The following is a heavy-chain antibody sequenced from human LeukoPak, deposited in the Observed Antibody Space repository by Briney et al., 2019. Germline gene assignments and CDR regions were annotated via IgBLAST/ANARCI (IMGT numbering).Heavy chain of an antibody. D-gene: IGHD3-10*02. CDR1: GYTFTGYY. Sequence: ASVKVSCKASGYTFTGYYMHWVRQAPGQGLEWMGWINPNSGGTNYAQKLQGRVTMTRDTSICTAYMELSRLRSDDTAVYYCARDLPYYYVRGRFYYFDYWGQGTLVTVSS. V-gene: IGHV1-2*02. J-gene: IGHJ4*02. CDR2: INPNSGGT. CDR3: ARDLPYYYVRGRFYYFDY.